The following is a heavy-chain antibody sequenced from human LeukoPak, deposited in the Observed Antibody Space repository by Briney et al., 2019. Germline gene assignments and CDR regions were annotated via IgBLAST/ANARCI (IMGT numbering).Heavy chain of an antibody. Sequence: PSETLSLTCTVSNGSMTSYYWSWIRDGGKGLEWIGLIYSSGTTSYNPSLKSRVSMSVDTSKSRFSLTLTSVTAADTAVYYCARQHQVFQFTYYMDVWGKGTTVTVSS. J-gene: IGHJ6*03. CDR1: NGSMTSYY. CDR2: IYSSGTT. D-gene: IGHD2-2*01. CDR3: ARQHQVFQFTYYMDV. V-gene: IGHV4-4*07.